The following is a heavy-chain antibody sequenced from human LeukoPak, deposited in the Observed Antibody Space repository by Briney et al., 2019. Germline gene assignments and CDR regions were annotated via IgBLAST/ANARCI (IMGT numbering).Heavy chain of an antibody. Sequence: ASVKVSCKASGYTFTGYYMHWVRQAPGQGLEWMGWINPNSGGTNYAQKFQGRVTMTRDTSISTAYMELSRLRSDDTAVYYCARDLGVTTPYYYYYYMDVWGKGTTVTVSS. J-gene: IGHJ6*03. V-gene: IGHV1-2*02. CDR3: ARDLGVTTPYYYYYYMDV. CDR1: GYTFTGYY. D-gene: IGHD4-11*01. CDR2: INPNSGGT.